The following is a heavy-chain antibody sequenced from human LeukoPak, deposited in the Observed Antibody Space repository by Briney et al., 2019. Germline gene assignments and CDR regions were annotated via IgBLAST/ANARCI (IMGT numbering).Heavy chain of an antibody. CDR3: ARGKLRLIAVAGGTNGWFDP. CDR1: GYTFTSYY. V-gene: IGHV1-46*01. CDR2: INPSGGST. J-gene: IGHJ5*02. D-gene: IGHD6-19*01. Sequence: ASVKVSCKASGYTFTSYYMHWVRQAPGQGLEWMGIINPSGGSTSYAQKFQGRVTMTRDTSTSTVYMELSSLRSEDTAVYYCARGKLRLIAVAGGTNGWFDPWGQGTLVTVSS.